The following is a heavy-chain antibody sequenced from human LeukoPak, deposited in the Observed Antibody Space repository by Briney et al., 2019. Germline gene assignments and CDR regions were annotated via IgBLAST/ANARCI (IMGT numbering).Heavy chain of an antibody. CDR2: IYYSGST. V-gene: IGHV4-59*01. CDR1: GGSISSYY. Sequence: KASETLSLTCTVSGGSISSYYWSWIRQPPGKGLEWIGYIYYSGSTNYNPSLKSRVTISVDTSKNQFSLKLSSVTAADTAVYYCARAYSNYEGRSFDYWGQGTLVTVSS. J-gene: IGHJ4*02. D-gene: IGHD4-11*01. CDR3: ARAYSNYEGRSFDY.